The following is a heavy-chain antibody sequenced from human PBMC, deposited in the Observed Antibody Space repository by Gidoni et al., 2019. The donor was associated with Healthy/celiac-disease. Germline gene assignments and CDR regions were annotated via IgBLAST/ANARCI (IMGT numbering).Heavy chain of an antibody. D-gene: IGHD6-6*01. CDR2: IYYSGST. CDR3: ARDPGPSSTGGDAFDI. Sequence: QVQLQESGPGLVKPSETLSLTCTVSGGSISSYYWSWIRQPPGKGLEWFGYIYYSGSTNYNPSLKSRVTISVDTSKNQFSLKLSSVTAADTAVYYCARDPGPSSTGGDAFDIWGQGTMVTVSS. CDR1: GGSISSYY. J-gene: IGHJ3*02. V-gene: IGHV4-59*01.